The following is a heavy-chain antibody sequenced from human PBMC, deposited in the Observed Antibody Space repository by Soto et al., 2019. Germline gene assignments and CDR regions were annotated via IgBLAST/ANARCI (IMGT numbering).Heavy chain of an antibody. Sequence: GGSLRLSCTASGFTFNNYGMSWVRQAPGKGLEWVSAISGSGGSTYHADSVKGRFTISRDNSKNTLYLQMNSLRAEDTAVYYCAKWDYYYGMDVWGQGTTVTVSS. CDR1: GFTFNNYG. V-gene: IGHV3-23*01. CDR3: AKWDYYYGMDV. J-gene: IGHJ6*02. CDR2: ISGSGGST.